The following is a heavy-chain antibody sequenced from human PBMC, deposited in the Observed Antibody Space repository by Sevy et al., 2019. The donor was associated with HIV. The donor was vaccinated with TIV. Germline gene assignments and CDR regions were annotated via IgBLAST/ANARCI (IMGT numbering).Heavy chain of an antibody. CDR2: MNPNNGNT. V-gene: IGHV1-8*01. Sequence: ASVKVSCKAAGYSFTNFDINWVRQATGQGLEWMGWMNPNNGNTHYAQKFQVRVTMTRSSSPNTAYMERSSLTSEDTAIYYCARARLDYEFWSGSYFSRAPWGYKYYAMDVWGQRTTVTVSS. J-gene: IGHJ6*02. CDR3: ARARLDYEFWSGSYFSRAPWGYKYYAMDV. D-gene: IGHD3-3*01. CDR1: GYSFTNFD.